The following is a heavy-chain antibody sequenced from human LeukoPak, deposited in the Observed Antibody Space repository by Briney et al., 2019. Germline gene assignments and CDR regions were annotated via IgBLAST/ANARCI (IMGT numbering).Heavy chain of an antibody. D-gene: IGHD1-1*01. V-gene: IGHV1-3*01. J-gene: IGHJ4*02. CDR3: ARSVRVVLDWNVGYYFDY. Sequence: GASVKVSCKASGYTFITYAIQWVRQAPGQRPEWMGWINAGNGNTKLSQKFQGRVTLTGDTSASTAYMELSSLRSEDTAVYYCARSVRVVLDWNVGYYFDYWGQGSLVTVSS. CDR1: GYTFITYA. CDR2: INAGNGNT.